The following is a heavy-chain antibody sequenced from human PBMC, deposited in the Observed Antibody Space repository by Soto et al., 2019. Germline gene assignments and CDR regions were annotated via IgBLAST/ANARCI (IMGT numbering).Heavy chain of an antibody. CDR1: GFTFSSYW. Sequence: GGSLRLSCAASGFTFSSYWMSWVRQAPGKGLEWVANIKQDGSEKYYVDSVKGRFTISRDNAKNSLYLQMNSLRAEDTAVYYCARAVEYGDYVPNYYYYYYMDVWGKGTTVTVSS. CDR2: IKQDGSEK. V-gene: IGHV3-7*01. CDR3: ARAVEYGDYVPNYYYYYYMDV. J-gene: IGHJ6*03. D-gene: IGHD4-17*01.